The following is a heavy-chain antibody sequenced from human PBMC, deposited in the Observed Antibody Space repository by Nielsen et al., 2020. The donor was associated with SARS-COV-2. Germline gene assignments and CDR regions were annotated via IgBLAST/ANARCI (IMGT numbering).Heavy chain of an antibody. CDR3: ARRVVVVVAATHGADWFDP. Sequence: PREGLEWMGRIDPSDSYTNYSPSFQGHVTISADKSISTAYLQWSSLKASDTAMYYCARRVVVVVAATHGADWFDPWGQGTLVTVSS. CDR2: IDPSDSYT. J-gene: IGHJ5*02. D-gene: IGHD2-15*01. V-gene: IGHV5-10-1*01.